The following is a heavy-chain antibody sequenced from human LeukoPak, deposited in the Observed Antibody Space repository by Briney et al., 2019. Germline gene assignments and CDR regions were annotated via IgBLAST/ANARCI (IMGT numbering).Heavy chain of an antibody. Sequence: ASVKVSCKASGYTFTSYDINWVRQATGQGLEWMGWMNPNSGNTGYAQKFQGRVTMTRNTSISTAYMELSSLRAEDTAVYYCARTPQQFGSWYSDNWFDPWGQGTLVTVSS. CDR3: ARTPQQFGSWYSDNWFDP. V-gene: IGHV1-8*01. D-gene: IGHD6-13*01. J-gene: IGHJ5*02. CDR2: MNPNSGNT. CDR1: GYTFTSYD.